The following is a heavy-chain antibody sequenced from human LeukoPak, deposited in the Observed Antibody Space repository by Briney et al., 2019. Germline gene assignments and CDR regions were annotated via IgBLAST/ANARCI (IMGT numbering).Heavy chain of an antibody. Sequence: GGSLRLSCAASGFIFSSYAMSWVRQAPGKGLEWVSTISGGSGSTFFADSVKGRFTISRDNSKGTLYLQMNSLRAEDTAVYSCAKLGGNSNFYYYYMDVWGKGTTVTVSS. V-gene: IGHV3-23*01. J-gene: IGHJ6*03. D-gene: IGHD4-23*01. CDR1: GFIFSSYA. CDR3: AKLGGNSNFYYYYMDV. CDR2: ISGGSGST.